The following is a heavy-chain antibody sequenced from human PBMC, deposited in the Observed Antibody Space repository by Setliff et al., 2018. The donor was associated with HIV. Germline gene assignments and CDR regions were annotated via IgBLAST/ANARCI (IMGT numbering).Heavy chain of an antibody. CDR3: ASDMRHLAPLGYYFDY. CDR2: IYYSEST. V-gene: IGHV4-39*07. Sequence: SETLSLTCTVSGGSISRSSYYWGWIRQPPGKGLEWIGSIYYSESTSYNPSLKSRVTISVDTSKNQFSLKLGSVTAADTAVYYCASDMRHLAPLGYYFDYWGQGTLVTVS. D-gene: IGHD3-10*01. CDR1: GGSISRSSYY. J-gene: IGHJ4*02.